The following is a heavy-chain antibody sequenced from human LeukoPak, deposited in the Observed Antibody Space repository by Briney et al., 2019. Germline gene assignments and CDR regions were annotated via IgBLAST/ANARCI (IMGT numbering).Heavy chain of an antibody. CDR1: GGSISSYY. D-gene: IGHD6-13*01. Sequence: PSETLSLTCTVSGGSISSYYWSWIRQPPGKGLEWIGYIYYSGSTNYNPSLKSRVTISVDTSKNQFSLKLSSVTAADTAVYYCARGAGYSSSWYYFQHWGQGTLVTVSS. CDR3: ARGAGYSSSWYYFQH. V-gene: IGHV4-59*01. CDR2: IYYSGST. J-gene: IGHJ1*01.